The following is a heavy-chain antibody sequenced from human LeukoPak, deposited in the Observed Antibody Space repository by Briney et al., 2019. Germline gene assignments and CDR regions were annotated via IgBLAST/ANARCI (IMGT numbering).Heavy chain of an antibody. Sequence: GGSLRLSCAASGFTFSSYAMSWVRQAPGKGLEWVSAISGSGGSTYYADSVKGRFTISRDNSKNTLYLQMNSLGAEDTAVYYCARGSYYYDSSGYYCWGQGTLVTVSS. CDR3: ARGSYYYDSSGYYC. J-gene: IGHJ4*02. D-gene: IGHD3-22*01. CDR1: GFTFSSYA. CDR2: ISGSGGST. V-gene: IGHV3-23*01.